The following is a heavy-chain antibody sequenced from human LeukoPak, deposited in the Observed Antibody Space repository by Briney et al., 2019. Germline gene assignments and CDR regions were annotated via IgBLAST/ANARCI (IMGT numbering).Heavy chain of an antibody. V-gene: IGHV3-30*03. CDR3: AREDIVVVPAAIRTNYYYYGMDV. Sequence: PGGSLRLSCAASGFTFSSYGMHWVRQAPGKGLEGVAVISYDGSNKYYADSVKGRFTISRDNSENTLYLQMNSLRAEDTAVYYCAREDIVVVPAAIRTNYYYYGMDVWGQGTTVTVSS. D-gene: IGHD2-2*02. CDR1: GFTFSSYG. J-gene: IGHJ6*02. CDR2: ISYDGSNK.